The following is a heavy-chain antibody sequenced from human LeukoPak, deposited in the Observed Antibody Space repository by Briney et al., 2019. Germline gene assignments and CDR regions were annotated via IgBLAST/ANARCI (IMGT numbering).Heavy chain of an antibody. D-gene: IGHD2-2*02. CDR2: IYYSGST. CDR1: GGSISSGGYY. CDR3: ARLTLPGWGYCSSTSCYTSTYYFDY. V-gene: IGHV4-61*08. J-gene: IGHJ4*02. Sequence: PSETLSLTCTVSGGSISSGGYYWSWIRQPPGKGLEWIGYIYYSGSTNYNPSLKSRVTISVDTSKNQFSLKLSSVTAADTAVYYCARLTLPGWGYCSSTSCYTSTYYFDYWGQGTLVTVSS.